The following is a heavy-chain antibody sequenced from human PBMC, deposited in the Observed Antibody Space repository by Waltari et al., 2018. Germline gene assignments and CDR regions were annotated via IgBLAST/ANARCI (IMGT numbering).Heavy chain of an antibody. Sequence: QVQLVQSGAEAKKPGASVKVSCQASGHTFTTYDINWVRQAPGQGLGWMGGMNPNSGVTGYEKKFQGRVSITRDISIRTAYMELSILSSEDSAMYYCAIGSYYGGGGFGPWGQGTLVTVSS. V-gene: IGHV1-8*03. J-gene: IGHJ5*02. CDR2: MNPNSGVT. CDR1: GHTFTTYD. CDR3: AIGSYYGGGGFGP. D-gene: IGHD1-26*01.